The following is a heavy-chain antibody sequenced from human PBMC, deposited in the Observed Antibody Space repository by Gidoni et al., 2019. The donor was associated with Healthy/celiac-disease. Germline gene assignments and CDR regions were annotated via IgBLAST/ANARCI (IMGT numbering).Heavy chain of an antibody. V-gene: IGHV1-69*02. CDR3: ARRSVSAGYDY. Sequence: QVQLVQSGAEVKKPGSSVKVSCKASEGTFSSYTISWVRQAPGQGLEWMGRIIPILGIANYAQKFQGRVTITADKSTSTAYMELSSLRSEDTAVYYCARRSVSAGYDYWGQGTLVTVSP. CDR2: IIPILGIA. J-gene: IGHJ4*02. CDR1: EGTFSSYT. D-gene: IGHD6-13*01.